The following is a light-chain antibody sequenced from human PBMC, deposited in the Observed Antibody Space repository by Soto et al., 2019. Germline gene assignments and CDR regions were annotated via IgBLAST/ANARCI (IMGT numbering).Light chain of an antibody. CDR3: QLSYSTPWT. CDR2: AAS. Sequence: DIPMTQSPSSLSASVGDRVTITCRASQSISSYLNWYQQKPGKAPKLLIYAASSLQSGVTSRFSGRGSGTDFTLTISSLQPEDFATYYCQLSYSTPWTFGQGTKVEIK. CDR1: QSISSY. V-gene: IGKV1-39*01. J-gene: IGKJ1*01.